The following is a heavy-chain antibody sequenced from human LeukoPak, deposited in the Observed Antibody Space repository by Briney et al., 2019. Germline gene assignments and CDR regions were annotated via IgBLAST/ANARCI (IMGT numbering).Heavy chain of an antibody. CDR3: AKVRRGRYDAFDI. J-gene: IGHJ3*02. V-gene: IGHV3-30*02. Sequence: PGGSLRLSCAASGFTFSSYGMHWVRQAPGKGLEWVAFIRYDGSNKYYADSVKGRFTISRDNSKNTLYLQMNSLRAEDTAVYYCAKVRRGRYDAFDIWGQGTMVTVSS. CDR2: IRYDGSNK. CDR1: GFTFSSYG.